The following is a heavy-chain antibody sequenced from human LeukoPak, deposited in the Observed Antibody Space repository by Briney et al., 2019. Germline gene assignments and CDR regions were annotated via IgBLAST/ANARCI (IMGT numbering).Heavy chain of an antibody. CDR3: ARGQPEAGRSHYYYGMDV. J-gene: IGHJ6*02. CDR2: INPNSGGT. V-gene: IGHV1-2*02. CDR1: GYTFTSDY. D-gene: IGHD6-19*01. Sequence: ASVKVSCKASGYTFTSDYIHWVRQAPGQGLEWMGWINPNSGGTNYAQKFQGRVTMTRDTSISTAYMELSRLRSDDTAVYYCARGQPEAGRSHYYYGMDVWGQGTTVTVSS.